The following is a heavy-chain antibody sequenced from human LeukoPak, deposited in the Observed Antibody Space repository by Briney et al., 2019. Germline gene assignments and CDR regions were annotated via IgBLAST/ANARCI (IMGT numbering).Heavy chain of an antibody. CDR3: ARRGYDYVWGSYQFDY. CDR2: IYPGDSDT. CDR1: GYSFTSYW. D-gene: IGHD3-16*02. V-gene: IGHV5-51*01. Sequence: GESLKISCKGSGYSFTSYWIGWVRQLPGKGLEWMGIIYPGDSDTRYSPSFQGLVTISADKSISTAYLQWSSLKASDTAMYYCARRGYDYVWGSYQFDYWGQGTLVTVSS. J-gene: IGHJ4*02.